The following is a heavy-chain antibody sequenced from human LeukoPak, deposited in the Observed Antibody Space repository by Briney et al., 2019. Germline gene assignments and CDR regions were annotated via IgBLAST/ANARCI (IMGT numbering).Heavy chain of an antibody. CDR3: ARATRHDAFDI. J-gene: IGHJ3*02. CDR1: GFTFSSYA. CDR2: ISSSSSYI. Sequence: PGGSLRLSCAASGFTFSSYAMTWVRQAPGKGLEWVSSISSSSSYIYYADSVKGRFTISRDNAKNSLYLQMNSLRAEDTAVYYCARATRHDAFDIWGQGTMVTVSS. V-gene: IGHV3-21*01.